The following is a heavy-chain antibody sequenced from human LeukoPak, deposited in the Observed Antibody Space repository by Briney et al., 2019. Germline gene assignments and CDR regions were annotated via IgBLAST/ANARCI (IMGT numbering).Heavy chain of an antibody. D-gene: IGHD3-22*01. CDR1: GYTFTSYG. Sequence: ASVKVSCKASGYTFTSYGISWVRQAPGQGLEWMGWISAYNGNTSYAQKLQGRVTMTTDTSTSTAYMELRSLRSDDTAVYYCARAKDSSGFEYFQHWGQGTLVTVSS. J-gene: IGHJ1*01. CDR2: ISAYNGNT. CDR3: ARAKDSSGFEYFQH. V-gene: IGHV1-18*01.